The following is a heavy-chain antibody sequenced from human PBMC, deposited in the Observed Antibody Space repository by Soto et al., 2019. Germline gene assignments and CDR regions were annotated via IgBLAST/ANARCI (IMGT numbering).Heavy chain of an antibody. CDR1: GITFSSYG. D-gene: IGHD1-26*01. Sequence: QVQLVESGGGMVQPGRSLRLSWAASGITFSSYGMHWVRQVPGKGLDWVAVIRYAGSNKYYADSVKSRFTISRDNSKKTLYLQMNSPSGEDTAVYNCARDLGSHYGGGYYYGMDVWGQGNTVTVSS. CDR3: ARDLGSHYGGGYYYGMDV. J-gene: IGHJ6*02. V-gene: IGHV3-33*01. CDR2: IRYAGSNK.